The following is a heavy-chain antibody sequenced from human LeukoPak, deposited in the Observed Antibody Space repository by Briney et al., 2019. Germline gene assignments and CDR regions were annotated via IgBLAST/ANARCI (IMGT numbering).Heavy chain of an antibody. CDR2: IYYSGST. CDR3: ATHPPKVCTGGSCTDY. Sequence: SETLSLTCTVSGGSLSGYYWSWIRQPPGKGLEWIGYIYYSGSTNYNPSLKSRVTISVDMSKNQFSLKLSSVTAADTAVYYCATHPPKVCTGGSCTDYWGQGTLVTVSS. J-gene: IGHJ4*02. CDR1: GGSLSGYY. D-gene: IGHD2-15*01. V-gene: IGHV4-59*01.